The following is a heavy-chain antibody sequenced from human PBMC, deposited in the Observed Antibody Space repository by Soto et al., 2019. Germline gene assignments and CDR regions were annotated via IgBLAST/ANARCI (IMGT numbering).Heavy chain of an antibody. CDR1: GFTFSSYS. V-gene: IGHV3-21*01. CDR3: ARDRDYDFWSGYSPMDV. J-gene: IGHJ6*03. D-gene: IGHD3-3*01. CDR2: ISSSSSYI. Sequence: GGSLRLACAASGFTFSSYSMNWVRQAPGKGLEWVSSISSSSSYIYYADSVKGRFTISRDNAKNSLYLQMNSLRAEDTAVYYCARDRDYDFWSGYSPMDVWGKGTTVTVSS.